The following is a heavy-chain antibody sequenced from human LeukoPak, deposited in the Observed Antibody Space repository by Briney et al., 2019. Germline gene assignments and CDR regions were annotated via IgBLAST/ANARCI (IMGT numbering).Heavy chain of an antibody. CDR3: AKDSTWIQLWFDY. V-gene: IGHV3-23*01. CDR1: GFTFSGHY. CDR2: ISGSGGST. Sequence: GGSLRLSCAASGFTFSGHYMDWVRQAPGKGLEWVSVISGSGGSTYYADSVKGRFTISRDNSKNTLYLQMNSLRAEDTAVYYCAKDSTWIQLWFDYWGQGTLVTVSS. D-gene: IGHD5-18*01. J-gene: IGHJ4*02.